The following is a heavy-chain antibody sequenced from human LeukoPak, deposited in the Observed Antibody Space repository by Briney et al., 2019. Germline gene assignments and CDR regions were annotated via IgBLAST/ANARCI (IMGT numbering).Heavy chain of an antibody. J-gene: IGHJ3*02. D-gene: IGHD3-22*01. CDR2: ILPADSDA. Sequence: GASLQISCKASGFIFTNYWIAWVRPLPGKGLEWMGVILPADSDARYSPSFRGQVTISADKSINTAYLKWSSLKASDTAVYYCARQGAGASHYDDSGLPRGAFDIWGQGTMVTVSS. CDR3: ARQGAGASHYDDSGLPRGAFDI. CDR1: GFIFTNYW. V-gene: IGHV5-51*01.